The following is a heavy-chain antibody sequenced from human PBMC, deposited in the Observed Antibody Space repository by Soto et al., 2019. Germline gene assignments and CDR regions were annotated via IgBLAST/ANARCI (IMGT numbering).Heavy chain of an antibody. V-gene: IGHV1-69*13. J-gene: IGHJ4*02. CDR2: IIPIFGTA. CDR3: ARADSYRGYSYGAFDY. CDR1: GGTFSSYA. D-gene: IGHD5-18*01. Sequence: SVKVSCKASGGTFSSYAISWVRQAPGQGLEWMGGIIPIFGTANYAQKFQGRVTITADESTSTAYMELSSLRSEDTAVYYCARADSYRGYSYGAFDYWGQGTLVTVSS.